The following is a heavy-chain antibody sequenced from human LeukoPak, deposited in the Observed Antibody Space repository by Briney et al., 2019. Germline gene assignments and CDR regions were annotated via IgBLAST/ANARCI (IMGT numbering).Heavy chain of an antibody. CDR1: GGSISSGSYY. V-gene: IGHV4-61*02. CDR2: IYSSGST. J-gene: IGHJ5*02. Sequence: PSETLSLTCTVSGGSISSGSYYWSWIRQPAGKGLEWIGRIYSSGSTNYNPSLKSRVTISLDTSKNQFSLRLSSVTAADTAVYYCARGPTPFWKEEQWRPGWFDPWGQGTLVTVSS. CDR3: ARGPTPFWKEEQWRPGWFDP. D-gene: IGHD6-19*01.